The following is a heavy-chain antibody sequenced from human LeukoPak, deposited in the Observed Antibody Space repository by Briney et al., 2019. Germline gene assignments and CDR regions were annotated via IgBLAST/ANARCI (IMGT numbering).Heavy chain of an antibody. CDR3: ARARGSIYDYVWGSYRSFHWYFDL. D-gene: IGHD3-16*02. Sequence: PSETLSLTCTVSGGSISSGGYYWSWLRQPPGKGLEWIGYIYHSGSTYYNPSLKSRVTISVDTSKNQFSLKLSSVTAADTAVYYCARARGSIYDYVWGSYRSFHWYFDLWGRGTLVTVSS. CDR1: GGSISSGGYY. CDR2: IYHSGST. J-gene: IGHJ2*01. V-gene: IGHV4-30-2*01.